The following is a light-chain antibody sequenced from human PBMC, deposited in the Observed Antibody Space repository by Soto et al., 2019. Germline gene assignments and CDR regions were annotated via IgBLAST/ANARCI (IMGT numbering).Light chain of an antibody. CDR3: SSYTSSSTPDV. J-gene: IGLJ1*01. CDR1: SSDVGGYNY. V-gene: IGLV2-14*01. CDR2: EVS. Sequence: QSVLTQPASVSGSPGQSITISCTGTSSDVGGYNYVSWYQQHPGKAPKPKIYEVSNRLSGVSNRISGSKAGNTASLTISGLQAEDEADYYCSSYTSSSTPDVVGTGTKVTVL.